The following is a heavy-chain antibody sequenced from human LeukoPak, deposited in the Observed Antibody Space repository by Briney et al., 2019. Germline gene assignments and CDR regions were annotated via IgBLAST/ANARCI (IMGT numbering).Heavy chain of an antibody. Sequence: GGSLRLSCSASGFTFSDYDMGWIRQAPGKGLEWVSYISSSGSTIYYADSVKGRFTISRDNAKNSLYLQMNSLRAEDTAVDYCARSLLRYSYAHFGYWGQGTLVTVSS. V-gene: IGHV3-11*01. CDR2: ISSSGSTI. D-gene: IGHD5-18*01. J-gene: IGHJ4*02. CDR3: ARSLLRYSYAHFGY. CDR1: GFTFSDYD.